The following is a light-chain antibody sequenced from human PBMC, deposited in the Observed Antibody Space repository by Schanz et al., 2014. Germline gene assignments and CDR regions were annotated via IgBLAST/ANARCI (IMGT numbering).Light chain of an antibody. Sequence: VIWMTQSPSLLSAFTGDRVTINCRMSQGISSYLAWYQQKPGKAPKLLIYGASTLQIGVPSRFSGSGSGTDFTLAISSLQPEDFANYYCQQVNGYVGTFGQGTKVEIK. J-gene: IGKJ1*01. CDR2: GAS. CDR1: QGISSY. CDR3: QQVNGYVGT. V-gene: IGKV1D-8*03.